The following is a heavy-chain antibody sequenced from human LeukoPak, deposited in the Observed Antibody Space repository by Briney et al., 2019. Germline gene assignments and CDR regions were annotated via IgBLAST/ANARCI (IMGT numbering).Heavy chain of an antibody. Sequence: SETLSLTCTVSGGSISSSSYYWGWIRQPPGKGLEWIGSIYYSGSTYYNPSLKSRVTMSVDTSKNQFSLKLSSVTAADTAVYYCARRYSYGYYYYYMDVWGKGTTVTISS. CDR3: ARRYSYGYYYYYMDV. V-gene: IGHV4-39*01. CDR1: GGSISSSSYY. J-gene: IGHJ6*03. CDR2: IYYSGST. D-gene: IGHD5-18*01.